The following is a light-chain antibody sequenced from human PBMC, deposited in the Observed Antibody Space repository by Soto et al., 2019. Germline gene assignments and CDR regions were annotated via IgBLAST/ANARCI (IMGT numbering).Light chain of an antibody. CDR2: MNS. V-gene: IGLV1-47*01. CDR3: ATWDDSLSGRV. J-gene: IGLJ3*02. CDR1: SSNIGSNY. Sequence: QSVLTQPPSASGAPGQRVTISCSGSSSNIGSNYVYWYQQLPGTAPKLLIYMNSQRPSGVPDRFSGSKSGTSVSLAISGLRSEDEADYYCATWDDSLSGRVFGGGTKLTVL.